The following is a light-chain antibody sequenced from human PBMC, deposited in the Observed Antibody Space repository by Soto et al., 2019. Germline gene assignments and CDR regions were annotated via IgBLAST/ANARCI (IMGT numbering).Light chain of an antibody. J-gene: IGLJ1*01. Sequence: QSALTQPASVSGSPGQSITISCSGTASDIGGYNYVSWYQQYPDKAPKLIIFEVNNRPSGVSNRFSGSKSGNTASLTISGLQAEDESHYYRSSYRSGSSPGVFGTGTKLTVL. CDR3: SSYRSGSSPGV. CDR2: EVN. V-gene: IGLV2-14*01. CDR1: ASDIGGYNY.